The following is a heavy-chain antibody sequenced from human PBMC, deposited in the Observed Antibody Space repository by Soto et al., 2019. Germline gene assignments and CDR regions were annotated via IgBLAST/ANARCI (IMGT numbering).Heavy chain of an antibody. J-gene: IGHJ4*02. CDR1: GFTFDDYA. Sequence: GGSLRLSCAASGFTFDDYAMHWVRQAPGKGLEWVSGISWNSGSIGYADSVKGRFTISRDNAKNSLYLQMNSLRAEDTALYYCAKSGLFGVVHLDYWGQGTLVTVSS. CDR3: AKSGLFGVVHLDY. CDR2: ISWNSGSI. D-gene: IGHD3-3*01. V-gene: IGHV3-9*01.